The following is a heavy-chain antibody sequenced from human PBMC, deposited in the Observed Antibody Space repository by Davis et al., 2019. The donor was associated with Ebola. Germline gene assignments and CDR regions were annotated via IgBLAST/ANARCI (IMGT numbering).Heavy chain of an antibody. V-gene: IGHV1-46*01. J-gene: IGHJ6*03. D-gene: IGHD3-3*01. CDR3: ARDKGLRFLEGTGRYYMDV. CDR1: GYTFTSYY. Sequence: ASVKVSCKASGYTFTSYYMHWVRQAPGQGLEWMGIINPSGGSTSYAQKFQGRVTMTRDTSTSTVYMELSSLRSEDTAVYYCARDKGLRFLEGTGRYYMDVWGKGTTVTVSS. CDR2: INPSGGST.